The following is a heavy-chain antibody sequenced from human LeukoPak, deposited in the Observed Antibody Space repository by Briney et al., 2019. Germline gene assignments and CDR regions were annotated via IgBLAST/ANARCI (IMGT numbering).Heavy chain of an antibody. J-gene: IGHJ4*02. CDR3: AKRPGIAARHSYFDY. CDR1: GFTFSSYS. Sequence: PGGSLRLSCAASGFTFSSYSMNWVRQAPGKGLEWVSAISGSGGSTYYADSVKGRFTISRDNSKNTLYLQMNSLRAEDTAVYYCAKRPGIAARHSYFDYWGQGTLVTVSS. D-gene: IGHD6-6*01. V-gene: IGHV3-23*01. CDR2: ISGSGGST.